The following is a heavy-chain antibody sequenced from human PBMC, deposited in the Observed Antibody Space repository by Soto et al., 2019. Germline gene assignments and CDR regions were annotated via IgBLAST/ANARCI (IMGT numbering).Heavy chain of an antibody. D-gene: IGHD6-6*01. CDR2: ISYDGSNK. CDR1: GFTFSSYG. Sequence: PGGSLRLSCAASGFTFSSYGMHWVRQAPGKGLEWVAVISYDGSNKYYADSVKGRFTISRGNSKNTLYLQMNSLRAEDTAVYYCAKDMYSSSSFDYWGQGTLVTVSS. CDR3: AKDMYSSSSFDY. V-gene: IGHV3-30*18. J-gene: IGHJ4*02.